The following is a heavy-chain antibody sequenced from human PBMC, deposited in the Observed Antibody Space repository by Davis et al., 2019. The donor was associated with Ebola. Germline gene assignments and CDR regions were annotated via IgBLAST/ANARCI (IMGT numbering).Heavy chain of an antibody. J-gene: IGHJ4*02. CDR2: IAGSGGST. CDR3: AKGPETGRFEY. CDR1: GFTFSSYA. D-gene: IGHD1-1*01. V-gene: IGHV3-23*01. Sequence: GGSLRLSCPAPGFTFSSYAMSWVRQPPGKGLEWVSAIAGSGGSTYHADSVKGRFTISRDNSKNTLYLQMKSLRAEDTAVYYCAKGPETGRFEYWGQGTLVTVSA.